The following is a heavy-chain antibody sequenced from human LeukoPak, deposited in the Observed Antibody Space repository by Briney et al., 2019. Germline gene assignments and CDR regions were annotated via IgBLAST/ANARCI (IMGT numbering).Heavy chain of an antibody. CDR3: ARVLHKRNYDSSDYYGF. CDR2: ISSSSSTI. D-gene: IGHD3-22*01. V-gene: IGHV3-48*01. Sequence: PSESLRLSCAASGFTFSSYSMNWVRQAPGKGLEWVSYISSSSSTIYYADSVKGRFTISRDNAKNSLYLQFNSLRAEDTAVYYCARVLHKRNYDSSDYYGFWGQGTLVSVSS. CDR1: GFTFSSYS. J-gene: IGHJ4*02.